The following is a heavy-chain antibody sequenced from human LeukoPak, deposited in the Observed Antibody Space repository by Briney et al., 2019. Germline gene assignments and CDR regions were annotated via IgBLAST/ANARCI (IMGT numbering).Heavy chain of an antibody. D-gene: IGHD6-19*01. J-gene: IGHJ4*02. CDR1: GFTFSSYA. V-gene: IGHV3-23*01. CDR2: ISGSGGST. CDR3: ANHIAVAGRDYFWY. Sequence: SGGSLRLSCAASGFTFSSYAMSWVRQAPGKGLEWVSAISGSGGSTYYADSVKGRFTISRDNSKNTLYLQMNSLRAEDTAVYYCANHIAVAGRDYFWYWGQGTLVTVSS.